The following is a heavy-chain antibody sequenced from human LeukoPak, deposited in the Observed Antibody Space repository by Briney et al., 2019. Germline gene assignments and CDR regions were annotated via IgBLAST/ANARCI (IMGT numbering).Heavy chain of an antibody. V-gene: IGHV3-53*01. CDR1: GFTVSSNC. CDR2: ICSGGCT. Sequence: QPGGSLRLSCAASGFTVSSNCMSWVRQAPGKGLEWVSVICSGGCTYYADSVKGRFTISRDNSKNTLYLQMNSLRAEDTAVYFCARDQDDIFDYWGQGTLVTVSS. D-gene: IGHD3-9*01. J-gene: IGHJ4*02. CDR3: ARDQDDIFDY.